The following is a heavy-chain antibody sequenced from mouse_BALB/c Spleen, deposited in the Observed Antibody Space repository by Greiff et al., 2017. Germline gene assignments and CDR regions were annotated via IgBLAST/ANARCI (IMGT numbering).Heavy chain of an antibody. V-gene: IGHV5-17*02. CDR3: ARYELLRGFDY. CDR2: ISSGSSSI. Sequence: EVQVVESGGGLVQPGGSRKLSCAASGFTFSSFGMHWVRQAPEKGLEWVAYISSGSSSIYYADTVKGRITISRDNPKNTLFLQMTRLMSEDTAKYYCARYELLRGFDYWGQGTTLTVAS. J-gene: IGHJ2*01. CDR1: GFTFSSFG. D-gene: IGHD1-1*01.